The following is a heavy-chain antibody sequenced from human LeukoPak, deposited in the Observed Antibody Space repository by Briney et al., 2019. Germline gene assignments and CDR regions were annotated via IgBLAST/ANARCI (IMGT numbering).Heavy chain of an antibody. J-gene: IGHJ6*03. CDR3: AKEELRRITMWGYMDV. D-gene: IGHD3-10*02. Sequence: GGSLRLSCAASGFTFSSYGMHWARQAPGKGLEWVAFIRYDGSNKYYADSVKGRFTISRDNSKNTLYLQMNSLRAEDTAVYYCAKEELRRITMWGYMDVWGKGTTVTISS. V-gene: IGHV3-30*02. CDR2: IRYDGSNK. CDR1: GFTFSSYG.